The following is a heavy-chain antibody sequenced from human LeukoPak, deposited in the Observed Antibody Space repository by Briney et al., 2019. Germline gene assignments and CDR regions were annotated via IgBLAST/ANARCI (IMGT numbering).Heavy chain of an antibody. Sequence: GGSLRLSCAASGFTFTRHWMGWVRQAPGKGLEWVASVKKDGNQYSVDSVKGRFIISRDNARNSLSLQMNSLRVEDTAIYFCARGPDYGDRLDYFDYWGQGTLDTVSS. D-gene: IGHD4-17*01. CDR1: GFTFTRHW. CDR2: VKKDGNQ. V-gene: IGHV3-7*01. J-gene: IGHJ4*02. CDR3: ARGPDYGDRLDYFDY.